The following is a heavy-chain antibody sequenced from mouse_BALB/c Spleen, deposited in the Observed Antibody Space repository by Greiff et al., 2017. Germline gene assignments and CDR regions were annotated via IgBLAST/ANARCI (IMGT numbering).Heavy chain of an antibody. CDR3: ARGTGYYFDY. CDR2: INPGSGGT. D-gene: IGHD3-3*01. V-gene: IGHV1-54*01. Sequence: VQRVESGAELVRPGTSVKVSCKASGYAFTNYLIEWVKQRPGQGLEWIGVINPGSGGTNYNEKFKGKATLTADKSSSTAYMQLSSLTSDDSAVYFCARGTGYYFDYWGQGTTLTVSS. CDR1: GYAFTNYL. J-gene: IGHJ2*01.